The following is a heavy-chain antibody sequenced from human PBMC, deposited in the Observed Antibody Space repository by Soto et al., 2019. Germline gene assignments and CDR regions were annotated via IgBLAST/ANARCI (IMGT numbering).Heavy chain of an antibody. Sequence: PGGSLRLSCAASGFIFSNYNMNWVRQAPGKGLDWVALISYDGSDKDYADSVKGRFTISRDNSRNTLFLQMNSLRAEDTAVYYCARDYYKYYDSSGYYRSPAYWGQGTLVTVSS. J-gene: IGHJ4*02. V-gene: IGHV3-30-3*01. CDR2: ISYDGSDK. CDR3: ARDYYKYYDSSGYYRSPAY. CDR1: GFIFSNYN. D-gene: IGHD3-22*01.